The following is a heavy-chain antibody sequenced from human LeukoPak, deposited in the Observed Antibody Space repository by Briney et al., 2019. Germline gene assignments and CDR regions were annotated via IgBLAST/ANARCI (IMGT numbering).Heavy chain of an antibody. Sequence: GGSLRLSCAASGFTFSSYSMNWVRQAPGKGLEWVSYISSSSSTIYYADSVKGRFTISRDNAKNSLYLQMNSLRAEDTAVYYCASHVFLGYDYWGQGTLVTVSS. D-gene: IGHD3-10*01. CDR3: ASHVFLGYDY. CDR2: ISSSSSTI. J-gene: IGHJ4*02. V-gene: IGHV3-48*04. CDR1: GFTFSSYS.